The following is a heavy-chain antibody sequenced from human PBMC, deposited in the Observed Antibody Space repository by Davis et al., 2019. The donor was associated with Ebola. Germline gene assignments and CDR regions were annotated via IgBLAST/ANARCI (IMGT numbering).Heavy chain of an antibody. Sequence: GESLKISCAGPGFTFSTYTFHWVRQAPGKGLEWVSAINSGSDYIYYADSVRGRFTISRDNAKTSLYLQMNGLRAEDTAVYYCARAPPSGPPDYWGQGTLVTVSS. CDR2: INSGSDYI. V-gene: IGHV3-21*01. CDR3: ARAPPSGPPDY. J-gene: IGHJ4*02. CDR1: GFTFSTYT.